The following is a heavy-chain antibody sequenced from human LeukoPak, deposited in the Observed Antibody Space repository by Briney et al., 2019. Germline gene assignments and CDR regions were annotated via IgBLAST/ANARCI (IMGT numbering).Heavy chain of an antibody. V-gene: IGHV4-39*01. Sequence: SETLSLTCTVSGGSLSSSSYYWGWIRQPPGKGLEWIGSIYYSGSTYYNPSLKSRVTISVDTSKNQFSLKLSSVTAADTAVYYCASLVQYYDFWSGYPSLIWGQGTMVTVSS. CDR3: ASLVQYYDFWSGYPSLI. D-gene: IGHD3-3*01. CDR1: GGSLSSSSYY. CDR2: IYYSGST. J-gene: IGHJ3*02.